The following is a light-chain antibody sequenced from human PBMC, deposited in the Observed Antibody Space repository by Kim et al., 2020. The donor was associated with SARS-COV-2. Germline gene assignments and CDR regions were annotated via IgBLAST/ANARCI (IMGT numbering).Light chain of an antibody. CDR2: GAS. CDR3: QQYNNWPPWT. Sequence: SAGERAPLPSRARQSVSSNLAWYQQKPGQAPRLLIYGASTRATGIPARFSGSGSGTEFTLTISSLQSEDFAVYYCQQYNNWPPWTFGQGTKVDIK. CDR1: QSVSSN. J-gene: IGKJ1*01. V-gene: IGKV3-15*01.